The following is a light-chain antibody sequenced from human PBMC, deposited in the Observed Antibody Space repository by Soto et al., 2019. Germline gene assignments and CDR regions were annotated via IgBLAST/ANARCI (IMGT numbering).Light chain of an antibody. CDR1: SSDVGGYNY. CDR3: SSYAGSNNVV. V-gene: IGLV2-8*01. CDR2: EVS. Sequence: QSALTQPPSASGSPGQSVTISCTGTSSDVGGYNYVSWYQQHPGKAPKLMIYEVSKRPSGVPDRFSGSKSGSTAPLTVSGLQAEDEADYYCSSYAGSNNVVFGGGTKLTVL. J-gene: IGLJ2*01.